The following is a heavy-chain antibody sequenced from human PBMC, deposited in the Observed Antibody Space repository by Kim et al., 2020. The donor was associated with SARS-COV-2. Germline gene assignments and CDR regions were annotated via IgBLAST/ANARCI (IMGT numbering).Heavy chain of an antibody. CDR3: AKDGGYYLGSFDY. CDR1: GFTFSSYG. D-gene: IGHD3-22*01. Sequence: GGSLRLSCAASGFTFSSYGMHWVRQAPGKGLEWVAVISYDGSNKYYADSVKGRFTISRDNSKNTLYLQMNSLRAEDTAVYYCAKDGGYYLGSFDYWGQGTLVTVSS. J-gene: IGHJ4*02. V-gene: IGHV3-30*18. CDR2: ISYDGSNK.